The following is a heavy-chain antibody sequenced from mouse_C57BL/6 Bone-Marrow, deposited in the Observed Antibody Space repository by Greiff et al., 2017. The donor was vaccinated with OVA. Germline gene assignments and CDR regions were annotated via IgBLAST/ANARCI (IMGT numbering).Heavy chain of an antibody. CDR2: IYPGSGNT. Sequence: VQLQQSGAELVRPGASVKLSCKASGYTFTDYYINWVKQRPGQGLGWIARIYPGSGNTYYNEKFKGKATLTAEKSSSTAYMQLSSLTSEDSAVYFCARSGLGLFAYWGQGTLVTVSA. J-gene: IGHJ3*01. D-gene: IGHD4-1*01. V-gene: IGHV1-76*01. CDR1: GYTFTDYY. CDR3: ARSGLGLFAY.